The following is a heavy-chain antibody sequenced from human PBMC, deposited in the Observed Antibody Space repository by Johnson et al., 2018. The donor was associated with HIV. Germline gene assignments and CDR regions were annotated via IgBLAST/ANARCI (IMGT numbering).Heavy chain of an antibody. CDR1: GFTFSDYY. Sequence: VQLVESGGGLVKPGGSLRLSCAASGFTFSDYYMSWIRQAPGKGLEWVSGINWNGGSTGYADSVKGRFTISRDNAKNSLFLQMNSLRAEDTAVYYCARVGANFDAFDIWGQGTMVTVSS. CDR3: ARVGANFDAFDI. D-gene: IGHD4/OR15-4a*01. J-gene: IGHJ3*02. CDR2: INWNGGST. V-gene: IGHV3-11*04.